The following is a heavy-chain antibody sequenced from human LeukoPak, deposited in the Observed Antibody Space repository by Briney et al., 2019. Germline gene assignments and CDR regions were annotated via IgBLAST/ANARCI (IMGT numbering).Heavy chain of an antibody. J-gene: IGHJ4*02. CDR2: ISSSSSYI. D-gene: IGHD1-26*01. CDR1: GFTFSSYS. CDR3: ARDGIVGATRAFDY. V-gene: IGHV3-21*01. Sequence: GGFLRLSCAASGFTFSSYSMDWVRQAPGKGLEWVSSISSSSSYIYYADSVKGRFTISRDNAKNSLYLQMNSLRAEDTAVYYCARDGIVGATRAFDYWGQGTLVTVSS.